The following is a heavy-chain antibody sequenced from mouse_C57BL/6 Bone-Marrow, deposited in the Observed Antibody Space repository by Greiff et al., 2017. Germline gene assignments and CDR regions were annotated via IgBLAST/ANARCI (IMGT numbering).Heavy chain of an antibody. Sequence: QVQLQQPGTELVKPGASVKLSCKASGYTFTSYWMHWVKQRPGQGLEWIGNINPSNGGTNYNEKFKSKATLTVDKSSSTAYMQLSSLTSEDAAVYYCARRGNGSRGWYFDVWGTGTTVTVSS. J-gene: IGHJ1*03. D-gene: IGHD1-1*01. CDR1: GYTFTSYW. V-gene: IGHV1-53*01. CDR2: INPSNGGT. CDR3: ARRGNGSRGWYFDV.